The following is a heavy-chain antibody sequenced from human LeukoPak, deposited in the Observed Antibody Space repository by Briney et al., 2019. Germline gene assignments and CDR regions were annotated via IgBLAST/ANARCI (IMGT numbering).Heavy chain of an antibody. CDR3: ARDGTIFGVVIPLYYYYYYMDV. CDR1: GFHFSSYS. V-gene: IGHV3-21*01. J-gene: IGHJ6*03. Sequence: GGSLRLSCVASGFHFSSYSMNWVRQAPGKGLEWVSSITGNSTYIYYADSVKGRFTIPRDNAKNSLSLQMNSLRAEDTALYYCARDGTIFGVVIPLYYYYYYMDVWGKGTTVTVSS. D-gene: IGHD3-3*01. CDR2: ITGNSTYI.